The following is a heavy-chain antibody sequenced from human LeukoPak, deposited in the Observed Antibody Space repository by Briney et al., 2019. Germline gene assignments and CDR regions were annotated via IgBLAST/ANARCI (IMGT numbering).Heavy chain of an antibody. CDR3: AKQLGYCSDGSCYFPY. CDR1: GFTFSSSA. Sequence: LAGGSLRLSCAASGFTFSSSAMSWVRQAPGKGLEWVSAISNNGGYTYYADSVQGRFTISRDNSKSTLCLQMNSLRAEDTAVYYCAKQLGYCSDGSCYFPYWGQGTLVTASS. CDR2: ISNNGGYT. V-gene: IGHV3-23*01. J-gene: IGHJ4*02. D-gene: IGHD2-15*01.